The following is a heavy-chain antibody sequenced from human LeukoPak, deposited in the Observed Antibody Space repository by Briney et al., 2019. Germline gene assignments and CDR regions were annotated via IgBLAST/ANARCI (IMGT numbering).Heavy chain of an antibody. CDR2: IYYSGST. V-gene: IGHV4-39*01. D-gene: IGHD2/OR15-2a*01. CDR3: ARRHPFSLTYYYYGMDV. Sequence: PSETLSLTCTVSGGSISSSSYYWGWIRQPPGTGLEWLGSIYYSGSTYYNPSLKSRVTISVDTSKNQFSLKLSSVTAADTAVYYCARRHPFSLTYYYYGMDVWGQGTTVTVSS. CDR1: GGSISSSSYY. J-gene: IGHJ6*02.